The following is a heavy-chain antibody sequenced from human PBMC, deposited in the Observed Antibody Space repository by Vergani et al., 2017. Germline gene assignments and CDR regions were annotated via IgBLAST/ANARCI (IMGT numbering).Heavy chain of an antibody. V-gene: IGHV1-18*01. J-gene: IGHJ6*02. CDR2: ISAYNGNT. D-gene: IGHD2-15*01. Sequence: QVQLVQSGAEVKKPGASVKVSCKASGYTFTSYGISWVRQAPGQGLEWMGWISAYNGNTNYAQKLQGRVTMTTDTSTSTAYMELRSLGSDDTAVYYCARTSGPATYYYGMDVWGQGTTVTVSS. CDR1: GYTFTSYG. CDR3: ARTSGPATYYYGMDV.